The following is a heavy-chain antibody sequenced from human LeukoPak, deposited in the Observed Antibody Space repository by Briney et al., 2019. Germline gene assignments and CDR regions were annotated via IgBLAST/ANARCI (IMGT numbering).Heavy chain of an antibody. CDR2: ISGSGGST. J-gene: IGHJ5*02. CDR3: AKKHNDYVWGSYRSLWFDP. V-gene: IGHV3-23*01. D-gene: IGHD3-16*02. CDR1: GFTFSSYA. Sequence: GGSLRLSCAASGFTFSSYAMSWVRQAPGKGLEWVSAISGSGGSTYYADSVKGRFTISRDNSKNTLYLQMNSLRAEDTAVYYCAKKHNDYVWGSYRSLWFDPWGQGTPVTVSS.